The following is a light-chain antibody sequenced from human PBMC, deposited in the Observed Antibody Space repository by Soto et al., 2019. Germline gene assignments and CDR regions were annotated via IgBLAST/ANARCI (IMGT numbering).Light chain of an antibody. CDR2: EVS. V-gene: IGLV2-14*01. J-gene: IGLJ1*01. Sequence: QSVRTQPASVSVSPGQSITISCAGTSSDIGGYNYVSWYQQHPGKAPKVMIYEVSNRPSGVSNRFSGSKSGNTASLTISGLQAEDEADYYCSSYTSSSTLYVFGSGTKGHRP. CDR1: SSDIGGYNY. CDR3: SSYTSSSTLYV.